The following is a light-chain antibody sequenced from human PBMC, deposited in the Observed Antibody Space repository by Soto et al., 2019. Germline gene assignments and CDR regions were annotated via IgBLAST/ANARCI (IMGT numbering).Light chain of an antibody. J-gene: IGKJ2*01. CDR1: QSVSTS. V-gene: IGKV3-15*01. Sequence: EIVMTQSPAALSVSPGERATLSCRASQSVSTSLAWYQQNPGQAPRLLIYDASTRAADIPARFSGSGSGTDFTLTISGLQSEDFAVYYCQQYISRPPSTVGQGPKLEIK. CDR2: DAS. CDR3: QQYISRPPST.